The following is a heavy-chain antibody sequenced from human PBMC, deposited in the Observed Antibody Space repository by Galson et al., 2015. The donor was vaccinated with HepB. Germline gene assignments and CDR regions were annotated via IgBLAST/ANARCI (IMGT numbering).Heavy chain of an antibody. V-gene: IGHV3-23*01. CDR1: GFTLTNYG. CDR3: ARHMRYSSGLDAFDI. CDR2: FSGSAGST. Sequence: SLRLSCAASGFTLTNYGMSWVRQAPGKGLEWVSGFSGSAGSTYYADSVKGRFTISRDTSKNTLYLQRDSLRAEDTALYYCARHMRYSSGLDAFDIWGQGTMVTISS. D-gene: IGHD6-19*01. J-gene: IGHJ3*02.